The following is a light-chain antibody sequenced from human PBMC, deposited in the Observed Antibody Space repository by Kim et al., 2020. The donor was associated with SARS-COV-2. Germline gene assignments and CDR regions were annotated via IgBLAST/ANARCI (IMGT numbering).Light chain of an antibody. V-gene: IGKV3-20*01. J-gene: IGKJ1*01. Sequence: EIVLAQSPGTMSLSPGDRAPLSCRASQSVANNYLAWYQQRPGQAPRLLIYGTSTRATDIPDRFSGSGSGTDFTLTISRLESEDCAMYYCQQYGASPRTFGQGTKVDI. CDR1: QSVANNY. CDR2: GTS. CDR3: QQYGASPRT.